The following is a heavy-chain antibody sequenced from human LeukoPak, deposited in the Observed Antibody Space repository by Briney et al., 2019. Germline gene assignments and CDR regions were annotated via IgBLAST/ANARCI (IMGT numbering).Heavy chain of an antibody. D-gene: IGHD2-8*01. V-gene: IGHV3-7*01. Sequence: PGGSQRLSCAASGFTFSRYWMSWVRQAPGKGLEWVANIKQDGSEKYYVASVKGRFTIARDDAKNSLYLQMNSLRAEDTAVYYCARVNPLMAPGAFDIWGQGTMVTVSS. CDR3: ARVNPLMAPGAFDI. CDR2: IKQDGSEK. J-gene: IGHJ3*02. CDR1: GFTFSRYW.